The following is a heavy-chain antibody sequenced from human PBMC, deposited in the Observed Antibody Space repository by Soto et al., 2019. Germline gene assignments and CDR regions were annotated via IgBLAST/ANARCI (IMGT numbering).Heavy chain of an antibody. CDR1: GGSLRCHY. V-gene: IGHV4-34*01. CDR2: INHSGFT. D-gene: IGHD1-26*01. J-gene: IGHJ4*02. CDR3: ARAAVKLGATLFDS. Sequence: SATLSLTCAVSGGSLRCHYWSWIRQSPEKGLEWIGEINHSGFTNYNPTLKSRVTISRDASKNQFSLRLSSMTAADSAVYFCARAAVKLGATLFDSWGQGTLVTVSS.